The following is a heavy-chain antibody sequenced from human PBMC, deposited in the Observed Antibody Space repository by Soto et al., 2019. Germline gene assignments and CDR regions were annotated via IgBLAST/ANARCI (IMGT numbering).Heavy chain of an antibody. V-gene: IGHV1-69*06. CDR2: IIPIFGTA. Sequence: WASVKVSCKASGGTFSSYAISWVRQAPGQGLEWMGGIIPIFGTANYAQKFQGRVTITADKSTSTAYMELSSLRSEDTAVYYCARVRNYYDSSGYYYVGGYFDYWGQGTLVTVSS. CDR1: GGTFSSYA. CDR3: ARVRNYYDSSGYYYVGGYFDY. J-gene: IGHJ4*02. D-gene: IGHD3-22*01.